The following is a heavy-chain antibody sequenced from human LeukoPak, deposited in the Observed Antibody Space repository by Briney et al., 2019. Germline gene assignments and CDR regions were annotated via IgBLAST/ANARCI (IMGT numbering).Heavy chain of an antibody. CDR3: AKGRRYNWNDIGDAFNI. CDR1: GFTFDDYG. Sequence: GGSLRLAWAADGFTFDDYGMRWVRHAAGKWMEWVTSITWNGGNKMYADCVKGRLTIYRDKAKNSMYMQMNRLRTEHTAMYYCAKGRRYNWNDIGDAFNIWGQGTMVTHSS. J-gene: IGHJ3*02. D-gene: IGHD1-1*01. CDR2: ITWNGGNK. V-gene: IGHV3-20*04.